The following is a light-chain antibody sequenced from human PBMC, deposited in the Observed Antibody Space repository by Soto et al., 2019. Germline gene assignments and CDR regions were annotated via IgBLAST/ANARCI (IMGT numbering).Light chain of an antibody. CDR2: GAS. V-gene: IGKV3D-15*01. Sequence: IVMTQSPATPSVSPGGRATLSCRASQSISSNLAWYQQKPGQAPRLLIYGASSRATGIPDRFSGSGSGTDFTLTISSLQPEDFATYYCQQSYSSPRTFGQGTKVDIK. J-gene: IGKJ1*01. CDR1: QSISSN. CDR3: QQSYSSPRT.